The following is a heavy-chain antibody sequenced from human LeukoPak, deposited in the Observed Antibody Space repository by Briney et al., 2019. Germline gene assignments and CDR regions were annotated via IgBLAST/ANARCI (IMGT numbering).Heavy chain of an antibody. CDR2: IKQDGSEK. Sequence: PGGSLRLSCAASGFTFSSYWMSWVRQAPGKGLEWVANIKQDGSEKYYVDSVKGRFTISRDNAKNSLYLQMNSLRAEDTAVYYCAAGYNWNTYYYYGMDVWGQGTMVTVSS. J-gene: IGHJ6*02. D-gene: IGHD1/OR15-1a*01. CDR1: GFTFSSYW. CDR3: AAGYNWNTYYYYGMDV. V-gene: IGHV3-7*01.